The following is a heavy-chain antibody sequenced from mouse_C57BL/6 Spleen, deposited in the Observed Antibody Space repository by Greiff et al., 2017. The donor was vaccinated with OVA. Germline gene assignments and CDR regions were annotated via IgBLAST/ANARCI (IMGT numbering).Heavy chain of an antibody. CDR3: ARHGRPYYYGSSYVDY. Sequence: VKLQQSGAELVKPGASVKLSCKASGYTFTEYTIHWVKQRSGQGLEWIGWFYPGSGSTKYNEKFKDKATLTADKSSSTVYMELSRLTSEDSAVYFCARHGRPYYYGSSYVDYWGQGTTLTVSS. V-gene: IGHV1-62-2*01. CDR1: GYTFTEYT. CDR2: FYPGSGST. J-gene: IGHJ2*01. D-gene: IGHD1-1*01.